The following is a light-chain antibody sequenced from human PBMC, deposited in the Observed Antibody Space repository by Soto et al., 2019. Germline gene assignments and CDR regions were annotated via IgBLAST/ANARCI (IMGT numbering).Light chain of an antibody. V-gene: IGKV3-15*01. Sequence: EIVMTQSPDTLSVSPGERATLSCRASQSVSSDLAWYQQRPGQAPRLLIYGASTRATGIPARFSGSASGTEFTLTISSVQSEDFVVYYCEQDNNLPPTFRGGTKVEIK. CDR2: GAS. CDR3: EQDNNLPPT. J-gene: IGKJ4*02. CDR1: QSVSSD.